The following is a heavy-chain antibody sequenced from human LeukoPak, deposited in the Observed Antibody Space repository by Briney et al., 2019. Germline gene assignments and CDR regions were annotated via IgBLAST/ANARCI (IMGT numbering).Heavy chain of an antibody. V-gene: IGHV3-23*01. CDR2: ISGSGGST. CDR1: GFTFSSYA. Sequence: GGSLRLSCAASGFTFSSYAMSWVRQAPGKGLEWVSAISGSGGSTYYADSVKGRFTISRDNSKNTLYLRMNSLRAEDTAVYYCAKVPNGDQSWYYYMDVWGKGTTVTVSS. J-gene: IGHJ6*03. CDR3: AKVPNGDQSWYYYMDV. D-gene: IGHD3-10*01.